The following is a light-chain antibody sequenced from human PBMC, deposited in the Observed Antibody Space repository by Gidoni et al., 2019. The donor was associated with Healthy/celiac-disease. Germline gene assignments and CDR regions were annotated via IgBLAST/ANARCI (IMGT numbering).Light chain of an antibody. Sequence: DIKLTHSPSSLSASVGDRVTITCRPSQSISSYLNWYQQKPGKAPKLLIYAASSLQSGVPSRFSGSGSGTDFTLTISSLQPEDFATYYCQQSYSTLFTFGPGTKVDIK. CDR2: AAS. CDR1: QSISSY. J-gene: IGKJ3*01. V-gene: IGKV1-39*01. CDR3: QQSYSTLFT.